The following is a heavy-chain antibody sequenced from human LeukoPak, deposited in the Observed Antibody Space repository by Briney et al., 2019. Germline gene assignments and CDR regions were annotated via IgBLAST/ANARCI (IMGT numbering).Heavy chain of an antibody. V-gene: IGHV3-66*04. J-gene: IGHJ3*02. CDR1: GFTVSSNY. Sequence: GGSLRLSCAASGFTVSSNYMSWVRQAPGKGLEWVSVIYSCGSTYYADSVKGRFTISRDNSKNTLYLQMNSLRAEDTAVYYCARHYYDSSGYDAFDIWGQGTMVTVSS. CDR3: ARHYYDSSGYDAFDI. D-gene: IGHD3-22*01. CDR2: IYSCGST.